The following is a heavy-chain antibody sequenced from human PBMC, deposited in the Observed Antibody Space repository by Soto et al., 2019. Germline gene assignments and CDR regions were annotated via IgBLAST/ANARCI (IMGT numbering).Heavy chain of an antibody. CDR1: GGTFSSYA. D-gene: IGHD6-6*01. CDR2: IIPIFGTA. CDR3: ARAWGLGYSSSSLWFDP. J-gene: IGHJ5*02. Sequence: QVQLVQSGAEVKKPGSSVKVSCKASGGTFSSYAISWVRQAPGQGLEWMGGIIPIFGTANYAQKFQGRVTLTADESTSTAYMELSSLRSEDTAVYYCARAWGLGYSSSSLWFDPWCQGTLVTVSS. V-gene: IGHV1-69*01.